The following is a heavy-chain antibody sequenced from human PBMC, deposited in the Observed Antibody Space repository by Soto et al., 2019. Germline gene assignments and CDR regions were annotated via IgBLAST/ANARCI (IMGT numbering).Heavy chain of an antibody. CDR1: GFTFSSDW. V-gene: IGHV3-7*05. Sequence: LRLSCAASGFTFSSDWMSWVRQAPGKGLEWVANIRQDGSEGFYVDSVKGRFTISRDNAKNSLYLQMNSLRADDTAVYYCAKGPHWGRGTLVTVSS. CDR2: IRQDGSEG. J-gene: IGHJ4*02. CDR3: AKGPH.